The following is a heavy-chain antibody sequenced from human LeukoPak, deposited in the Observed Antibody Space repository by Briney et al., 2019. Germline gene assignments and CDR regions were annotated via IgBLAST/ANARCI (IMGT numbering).Heavy chain of an antibody. V-gene: IGHV3-30*18. Sequence: ARYLRLYCAGSGFTFSHYGMHWVRQAPGQGLEWVAVISHDGSHKNYADSVKGRFSISRDNSKDTLYLQLNSLGAEDTAVYYCAKGIGSESDFWGQGTLVTVSS. CDR2: ISHDGSHK. J-gene: IGHJ4*02. CDR3: AKGIGSESDF. CDR1: GFTFSHYG. D-gene: IGHD2-21*01.